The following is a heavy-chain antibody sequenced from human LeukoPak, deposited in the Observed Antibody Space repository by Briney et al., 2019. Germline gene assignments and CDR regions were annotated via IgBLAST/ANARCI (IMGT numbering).Heavy chain of an antibody. CDR1: GGSFSGYY. CDR3: ARTSYGMDV. J-gene: IGHJ6*02. V-gene: IGHV4-34*01. CDR2: INHSGST. Sequence: SETLSLTCAVYGGSFSGYYWSWIRQPPGKGLEWIGEINHSGSTNYNPSLKSRVTISVDTSKDQFSLKLSSVTAADTAVYYCARTSYGMDVWGQGTTVTVSS.